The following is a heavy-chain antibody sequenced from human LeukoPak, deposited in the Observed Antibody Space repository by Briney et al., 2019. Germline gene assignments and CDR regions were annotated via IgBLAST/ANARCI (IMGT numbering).Heavy chain of an antibody. CDR2: INPSGGST. Sequence: ASVKVSCKAPGYTFTSYYMHWVRQAPGQGLEWMGIINPSGGSTSYAQKFQGRVTMTRDTSTSTVYMELSSLRSEDTAVYYRATSAQASGSYFDYWGQGTLVTVSS. J-gene: IGHJ4*02. V-gene: IGHV1-46*01. CDR1: GYTFTSYY. D-gene: IGHD3-10*01. CDR3: ATSAQASGSYFDY.